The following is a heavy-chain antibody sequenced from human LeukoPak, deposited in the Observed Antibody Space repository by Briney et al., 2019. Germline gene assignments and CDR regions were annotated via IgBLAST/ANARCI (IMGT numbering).Heavy chain of an antibody. CDR1: GYTFSGYY. D-gene: IGHD5-12*01. CDR3: ARDSRVATGLDY. Sequence: ASVKVSCKASGYTFSGYYMHWVRQAPGQGLEWMGWISAYNGNTNYAQKLQGRVTMTTDTSTSTAYMELRSLRSDDTAVYYCARDSRVATGLDYWGQGTLVTVSS. CDR2: ISAYNGNT. V-gene: IGHV1-18*04. J-gene: IGHJ4*02.